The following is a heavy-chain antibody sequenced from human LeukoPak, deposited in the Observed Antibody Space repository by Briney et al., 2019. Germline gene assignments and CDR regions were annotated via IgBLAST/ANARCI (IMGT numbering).Heavy chain of an antibody. J-gene: IGHJ4*02. V-gene: IGHV4-31*03. Sequence: SETLSLTCSVSDDAINSRSYYWGWIRQHPGKGLEWIGYIYYSGSTYYNPSLKSRITISVDTSKNQFSLKLSSVTAADTAVYYCARGPNYGDYSFGYWGQGTLVTVSS. CDR2: IYYSGST. D-gene: IGHD4-17*01. CDR3: ARGPNYGDYSFGY. CDR1: DDAINSRSYY.